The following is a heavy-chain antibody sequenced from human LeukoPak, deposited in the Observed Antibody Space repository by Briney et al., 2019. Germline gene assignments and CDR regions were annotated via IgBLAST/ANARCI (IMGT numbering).Heavy chain of an antibody. D-gene: IGHD5-24*01. CDR2: ISWYGGST. Sequence: GGSLTHSCPCSVFIFVDYVMHWLRPAPCKDLDWVSLISWYGGSTYYADSVKGRFTHPRHNSNQSLSLQINSLRDDHSALYYCAKDIMGEMATISNDYWGQGTLVTVSS. CDR3: AKDIMGEMATISNDY. V-gene: IGHV3-43*02. J-gene: IGHJ4*02. CDR1: VFIFVDYV.